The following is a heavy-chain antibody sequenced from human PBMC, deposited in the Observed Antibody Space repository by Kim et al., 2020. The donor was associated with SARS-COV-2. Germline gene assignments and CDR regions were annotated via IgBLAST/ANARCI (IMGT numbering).Heavy chain of an antibody. J-gene: IGHJ6*01. V-gene: IGHV3-30*04. CDR3: AREHLLWFGDHYGMDV. CDR1: GFTFSSYA. CDR2: ISYDGSNK. Sequence: GGSLRLSCAASGFTFSSYAMHWVRQAPGKGLEWVAVISYDGSNKYYADSVKGRFTISRDNSKNTLYLQMNSLRAEDTAVYYCAREHLLWFGDHYGMDVWG. D-gene: IGHD3-10*01.